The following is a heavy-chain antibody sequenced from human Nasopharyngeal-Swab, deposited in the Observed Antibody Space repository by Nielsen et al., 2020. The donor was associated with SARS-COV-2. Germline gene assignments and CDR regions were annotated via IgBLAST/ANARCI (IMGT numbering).Heavy chain of an antibody. V-gene: IGHV3-30-3*01. J-gene: IGHJ5*02. CDR3: ARAAEGTDRNGVEH. Sequence: VRQAPGKGLEWVAVISYDGSNKYYADSVKGRFTISRDNSKNTLYLQMNSLRAEDTAVYYCARAAEGTDRNGVEHGGQGKRGTDSS. CDR2: ISYDGSNK. D-gene: IGHD6-13*01.